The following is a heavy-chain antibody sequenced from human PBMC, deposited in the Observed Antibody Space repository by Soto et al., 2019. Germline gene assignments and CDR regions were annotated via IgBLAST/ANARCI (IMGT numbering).Heavy chain of an antibody. J-gene: IGHJ6*02. CDR1: GGSISSGDYY. D-gene: IGHD3-3*01. Sequence: LSLTCTVSGGSISSGDYYWSWIRQPPGKGLEWIGYIYYSGSTYYNPSLKSRVTISVDTSKNQFSLKLSSVTAADTAVYYCARDNILGILYGGMDVWGQGXTVTVYS. CDR3: ARDNILGILYGGMDV. V-gene: IGHV4-30-4*01. CDR2: IYYSGST.